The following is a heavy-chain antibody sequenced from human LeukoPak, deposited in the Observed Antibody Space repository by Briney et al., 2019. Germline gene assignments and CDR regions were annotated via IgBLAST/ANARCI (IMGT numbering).Heavy chain of an antibody. CDR3: ARGKSNTMVRGVMDV. CDR2: INHSGST. Sequence: SQTLSLTCTVSGGSISSGDYYWSWIRQPPGKGLEWIGEINHSGSTNYNPSLKSRVTISVDTSKNQFSLKLSSVSAADTAVYYCARGKSNTMVRGVMDVWGKGTTVTVSS. CDR1: GGSISSGDYY. V-gene: IGHV4-30-4*08. D-gene: IGHD3-10*01. J-gene: IGHJ6*03.